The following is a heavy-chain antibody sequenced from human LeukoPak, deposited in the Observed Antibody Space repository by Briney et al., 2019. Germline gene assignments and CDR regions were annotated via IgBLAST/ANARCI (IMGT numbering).Heavy chain of an antibody. CDR2: IIPIFGTA. V-gene: IGHV1-69*01. CDR1: GGTFSSYA. CDR3: AKGVAVADFLYWDS. D-gene: IGHD6-19*01. J-gene: IGHJ4*02. Sequence: SVKVSCKASGGTFSSYAISWVRQAPGQGLEWMGGIIPIFGTANYAQKFQGRVTITADESTSTAYMELSSLRPEDTALYYCAKGVAVADFLYWDSWGQGTLVTVSS.